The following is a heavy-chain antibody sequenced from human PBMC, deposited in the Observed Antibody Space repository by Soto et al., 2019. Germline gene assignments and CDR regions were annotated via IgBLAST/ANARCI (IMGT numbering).Heavy chain of an antibody. J-gene: IGHJ6*02. CDR3: ARDHHRYSGYDYVDYYYGMDV. V-gene: IGHV3-11*05. CDR1: GFTFSDYY. CDR2: ISSSSSYT. D-gene: IGHD5-12*01. Sequence: GGSLRLSCAAAGFTFSDYYMSWIRQAPGKGLEWVSYISSSSSYTNYADSVKGRFTISRDNAKNSLYLQMNSLRAEDTAVYYCARDHHRYSGYDYVDYYYGMDVWGQGTTVTVS.